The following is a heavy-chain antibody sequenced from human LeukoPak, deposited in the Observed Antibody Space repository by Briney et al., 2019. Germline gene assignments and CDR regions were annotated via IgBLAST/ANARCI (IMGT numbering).Heavy chain of an antibody. Sequence: GGSLRLSCAASGFIFSSYGMHWVRQAPGKGLEWVAVIWSDASNTYYVDSVKGRFTISRDNSKNTLYLQMNSLRAEDTAVYYCASSIPMTRGDYWGQGTLVTVSS. J-gene: IGHJ4*02. V-gene: IGHV3-33*01. CDR2: IWSDASNT. CDR3: ASSIPMTRGDY. D-gene: IGHD3-22*01. CDR1: GFIFSSYG.